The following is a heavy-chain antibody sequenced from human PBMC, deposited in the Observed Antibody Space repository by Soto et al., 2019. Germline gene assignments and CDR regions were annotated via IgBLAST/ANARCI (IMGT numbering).Heavy chain of an antibody. Sequence: QVQLQESGPGLVKPSETLSLTCTVSGGSISSYYWSWIRQPPGKGLEWIGYIYYSGSTNYNPSLKRRVTXXVXTXXNQFSRKLNSMTAADTAVYYCARHNYGSGSTYFDYWGQGTLVTVSS. CDR1: GGSISSYY. V-gene: IGHV4-59*08. CDR2: IYYSGST. CDR3: ARHNYGSGSTYFDY. J-gene: IGHJ4*02. D-gene: IGHD3-10*01.